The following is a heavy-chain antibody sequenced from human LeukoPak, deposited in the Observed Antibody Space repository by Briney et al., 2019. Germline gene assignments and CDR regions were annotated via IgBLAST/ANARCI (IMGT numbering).Heavy chain of an antibody. CDR1: GYSISSGYY. Sequence: PSETLSLTCTVSGYSISSGYYWGWIRQPPGKGLEWIGSIYHSGSTYYNPSFKSRVTISVDTSKNQFSLKLRSVTAADTAVYYCARTTEGGYTYDYFYYYYMDVWGKGTTVTISS. CDR3: ARTTEGGYTYDYFYYYYMDV. V-gene: IGHV4-38-2*02. D-gene: IGHD5-18*01. CDR2: IYHSGST. J-gene: IGHJ6*03.